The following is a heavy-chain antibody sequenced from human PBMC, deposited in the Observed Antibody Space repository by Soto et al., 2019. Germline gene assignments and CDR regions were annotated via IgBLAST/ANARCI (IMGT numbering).Heavy chain of an antibody. CDR3: ARVQLVPAASNWFDP. CDR2: IYYSGST. D-gene: IGHD2-2*01. Sequence: SVTLSVTCPVAGGTISSYDWTWIRKTPGKGLEWIGYIYYSGSTNYNPSLKSRVTISVDRSKNQFSLKLSSVTAADTAVYYCARVQLVPAASNWFDPWGQGTLVT. V-gene: IGHV4-59*12. J-gene: IGHJ5*02. CDR1: GGTISSYD.